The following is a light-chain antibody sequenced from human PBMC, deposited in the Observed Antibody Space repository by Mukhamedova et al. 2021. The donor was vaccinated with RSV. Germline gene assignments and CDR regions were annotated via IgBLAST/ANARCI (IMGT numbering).Light chain of an antibody. CDR1: QSVSGSY. J-gene: IGKJ1*01. V-gene: IGKV3-20*01. CDR2: GAS. CDR3: QQDGSSPT. Sequence: RATLSCRASQSVSGSYLAWYQQKPGQAPRLLIYGASSRATGIPDRFSGSGSGTDFTLTISRLEPEDFAVYYCQQDGSSPTFGQGT.